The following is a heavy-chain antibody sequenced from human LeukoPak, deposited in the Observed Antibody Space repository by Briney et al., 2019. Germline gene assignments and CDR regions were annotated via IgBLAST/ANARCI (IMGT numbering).Heavy chain of an antibody. CDR1: GFTFSSYG. Sequence: GGSLRLSCAASGFTFSSYGMHWVRQAPGKGLEWVAVIWYDGSNKYYADSVKGRFTISRDNSKNTLYLQMNSLRAEDTAVYYCARGAGWYGYYFDYWGQGTLVTVSS. J-gene: IGHJ4*02. CDR3: ARGAGWYGYYFDY. V-gene: IGHV3-33*01. CDR2: IWYDGSNK. D-gene: IGHD6-19*01.